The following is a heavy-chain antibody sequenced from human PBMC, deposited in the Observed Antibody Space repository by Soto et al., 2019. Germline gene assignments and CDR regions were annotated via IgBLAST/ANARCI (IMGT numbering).Heavy chain of an antibody. Sequence: QVQLQESGPGLVKPSETLSLTCTVSGGSVSSGSYYWSWIRQPPGKGLEWIGYIYYSGSTNYNHSLKSRVTIAVDTSKNQSPLKLSSVTAADTAVYYWPRGIEGCYQAHYYDGIDVWGQGTTVTVSS. J-gene: IGHJ6*02. CDR2: IYYSGST. V-gene: IGHV4-61*01. CDR3: PRGIEGCYQAHYYDGIDV. CDR1: GGSVSSGSYY. D-gene: IGHD6-19*01.